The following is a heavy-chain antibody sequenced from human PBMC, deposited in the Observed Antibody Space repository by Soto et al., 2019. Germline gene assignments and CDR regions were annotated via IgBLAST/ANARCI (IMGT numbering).Heavy chain of an antibody. J-gene: IGHJ3*02. Sequence: SETLSLTCTVSGGSISSSSYYWGWIRQPPGKGLEWIGSIYYSGSTYYNPSLKSRVTISVDTSKNQFSLKLSSVTAADTAVYYCASQLTPHDALDIWGQGTMVTVSS. D-gene: IGHD1-1*01. CDR2: IYYSGST. V-gene: IGHV4-39*07. CDR1: GGSISSSSYY. CDR3: ASQLTPHDALDI.